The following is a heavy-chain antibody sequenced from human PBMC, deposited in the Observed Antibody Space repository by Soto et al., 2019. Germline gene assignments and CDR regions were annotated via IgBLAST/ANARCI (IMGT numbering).Heavy chain of an antibody. V-gene: IGHV2-5*02. D-gene: IGHD3-3*01. CDR3: AHRATMTIFGLIIDNGIWFDP. J-gene: IGHJ5*02. Sequence: QINLIESGPTLVKPTQTLTLTSTFSGFSLSTSGAAVGWVRQPPGRALVWLALIYWDGDKRYNASLGNRLTITKDTSMNQVVLTLTNVDPADTATYYCAHRATMTIFGLIIDNGIWFDPWGQGTRVIVSS. CDR1: GFSLSTSGAA. CDR2: IYWDGDK.